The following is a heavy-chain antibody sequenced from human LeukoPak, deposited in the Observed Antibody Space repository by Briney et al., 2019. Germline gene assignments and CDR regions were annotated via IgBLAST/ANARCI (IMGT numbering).Heavy chain of an antibody. J-gene: IGHJ4*02. V-gene: IGHV3-9*01. CDR3: VKDFFEGTGSYRFDS. CDR1: GFTFDDFA. D-gene: IGHD1-26*01. Sequence: PGGSLRLSCAASGFTFDDFALHWVRLAPGKGLEGVSGITRNGVSIGYVDSVKGRFTISRDNATNSLFLQMNSLRPEDTALYYCVKDFFEGTGSYRFDSWGQGSMVSVSS. CDR2: ITRNGVSI.